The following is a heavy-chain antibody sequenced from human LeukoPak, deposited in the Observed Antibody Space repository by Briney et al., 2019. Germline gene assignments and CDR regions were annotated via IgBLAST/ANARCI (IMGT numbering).Heavy chain of an antibody. Sequence: PGGSLRLSCAASGFTFSSYAMSWVRQAPGKELERVSSISGSGGSTDYADSVKGRFTISRDNSKNTLYLQMNSLRAEDTAVYYCAKATWTSVGIAVAGTDYWGQGTLVTVSS. V-gene: IGHV3-23*01. CDR2: ISGSGGST. D-gene: IGHD6-19*01. CDR3: AKATWTSVGIAVAGTDY. J-gene: IGHJ4*02. CDR1: GFTFSSYA.